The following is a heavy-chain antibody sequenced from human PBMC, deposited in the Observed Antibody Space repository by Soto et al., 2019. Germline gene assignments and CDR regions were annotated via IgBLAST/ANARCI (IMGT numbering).Heavy chain of an antibody. J-gene: IGHJ4*02. CDR3: ARGQMSSGYCY. D-gene: IGHD3-22*01. Sequence: TLSLTCTVSGGSISSGGYYWSWIRQHPGKGLEWIGYIYYSGSTYYNPSLKSRVTISVDTSKNQFSLKLSSVTAADTAVYYCARGQMSSGYCYWGQGTLVTVSS. CDR2: IYYSGST. V-gene: IGHV4-31*03. CDR1: GGSISSGGYY.